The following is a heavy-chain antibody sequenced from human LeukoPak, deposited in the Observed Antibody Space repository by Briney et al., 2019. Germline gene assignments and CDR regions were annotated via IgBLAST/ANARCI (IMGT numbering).Heavy chain of an antibody. V-gene: IGHV4-59*01. CDR1: GESISGFY. D-gene: IGHD3/OR15-3a*01. CDR2: ISYSGSK. CDR3: ARFRPGLGVWTGYYPFDC. Sequence: PSETLSLTCTVSGESISGFYWNWIRQPPGKGLEWIGFISYSGSKNYNPSLNFRVTISVDTSKNQFSLKLGPVSAADTAVYYCARFRPGLGVWTGYYPFDCWGLGTLVTVSS. J-gene: IGHJ4*02.